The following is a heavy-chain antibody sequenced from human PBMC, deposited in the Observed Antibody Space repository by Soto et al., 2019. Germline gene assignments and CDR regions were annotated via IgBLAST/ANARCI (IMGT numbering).Heavy chain of an antibody. CDR2: ISYDGSNK. J-gene: IGHJ6*02. Sequence: QVQLVESGGGVVQPGRSLRLSCAASGFTFSSYGMHWVRQAPGKGLEWVAVISYDGSNKYYADSVKGRFTISRDNSKNTLYLQMNSLRAEDTVVYYCAKLQYMDIVATIVLGGMDVWGQGTTVTVSS. CDR3: AKLQYMDIVATIVLGGMDV. V-gene: IGHV3-30*18. CDR1: GFTFSSYG. D-gene: IGHD5-12*01.